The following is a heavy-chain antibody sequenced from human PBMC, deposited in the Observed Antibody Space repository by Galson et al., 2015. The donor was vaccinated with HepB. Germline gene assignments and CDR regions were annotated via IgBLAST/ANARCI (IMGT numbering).Heavy chain of an antibody. CDR2: ISSTGSDI. D-gene: IGHD2/OR15-2a*01. CDR3: ARGSMYHMDV. V-gene: IGHV3-48*03. J-gene: IGHJ6*02. Sequence: SLRLSCAVSGFTFSDYEMNWVRQAPGKGLEWVSYISSTGSDISYADSVKGRFTISRDNAKNSLYLQMNSLRAEDTSVYYCARGSMYHMDVWGQGTTVTVSS. CDR1: GFTFSDYE.